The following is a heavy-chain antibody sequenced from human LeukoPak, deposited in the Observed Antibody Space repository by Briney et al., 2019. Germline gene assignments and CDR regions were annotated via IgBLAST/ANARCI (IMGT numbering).Heavy chain of an antibody. V-gene: IGHV4-39*01. CDR2: IYYSGST. Sequence: PSETLSLTCTVSGGSISSSSYYWGWIRQPPGKGLEWIGSIYYSGSTYYNPSLKSRVTISVDTSKNQFSLKLSSVTAADTAVYYCARCSSGLELDYWGQGTLVTVSS. D-gene: IGHD6-19*01. J-gene: IGHJ4*02. CDR3: ARCSSGLELDY. CDR1: GGSISSSSYY.